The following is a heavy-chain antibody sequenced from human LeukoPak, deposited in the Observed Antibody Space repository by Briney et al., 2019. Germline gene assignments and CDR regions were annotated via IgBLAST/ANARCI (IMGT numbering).Heavy chain of an antibody. V-gene: IGHV4-61*02. D-gene: IGHD6-19*01. Sequence: SSETLSLTCTVSGGSISSGGYYWSWIRQPAGKGLEWIGRIYTSGSTNYNPSLKSRVTMSVDTSKNQFSLKLSSVTAADTAVYYCARESPQWLVRGDAFDIWGQGTMVAVSS. CDR1: GGSISSGGYY. CDR3: ARESPQWLVRGDAFDI. J-gene: IGHJ3*02. CDR2: IYTSGST.